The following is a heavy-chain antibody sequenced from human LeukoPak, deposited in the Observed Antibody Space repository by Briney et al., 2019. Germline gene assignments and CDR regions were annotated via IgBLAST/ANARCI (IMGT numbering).Heavy chain of an antibody. Sequence: GESLKISCKGSGYSFTSYWIGWARQMPGKGLEWVGIIYPDDSDTRYSPSFQDQVTISADKSISTASLQWSSLKASDTAIYYCARHYPGGDYFIDYWGQGTLVTVSS. J-gene: IGHJ4*02. CDR2: IYPDDSDT. CDR3: ARHYPGGDYFIDY. V-gene: IGHV5-51*01. CDR1: GYSFTSYW. D-gene: IGHD4-17*01.